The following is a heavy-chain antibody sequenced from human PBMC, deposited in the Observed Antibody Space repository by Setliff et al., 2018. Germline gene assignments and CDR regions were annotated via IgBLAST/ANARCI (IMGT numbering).Heavy chain of an antibody. D-gene: IGHD6-6*01. Sequence: ETLSLTCAASGGTFTYYYWTWIRQPPGKGLEWIGEINHSGTTNYNPSLRSRVTISIDSSRFQFSLNLRSVTAADTAVYYCARGRNVAIRLLDSWSQGNLVTVSS. J-gene: IGHJ4*02. CDR2: INHSGTT. V-gene: IGHV4-34*01. CDR1: GGTFTYYY. CDR3: ARGRNVAIRLLDS.